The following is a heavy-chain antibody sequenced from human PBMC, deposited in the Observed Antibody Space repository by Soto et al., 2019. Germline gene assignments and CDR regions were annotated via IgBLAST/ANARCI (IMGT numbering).Heavy chain of an antibody. CDR3: AKERAGISAAGEFRSFEH. J-gene: IGHJ4*02. CDR2: ISWNSGTI. D-gene: IGHD6-13*01. Sequence: VQLVESGGGLEQPGRSLRVSCAASGFTFDDYTMHWVRQAPGKGLEWVSSISWNSGTIDYADSVKGRFTISRDNAKNSLHLQMNSLRAEDMALDFCAKERAGISAAGEFRSFEHWGQGSLVTVSS. V-gene: IGHV3-9*03. CDR1: GFTFDDYT.